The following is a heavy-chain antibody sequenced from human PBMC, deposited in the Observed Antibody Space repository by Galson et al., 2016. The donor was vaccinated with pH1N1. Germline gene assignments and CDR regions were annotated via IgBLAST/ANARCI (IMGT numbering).Heavy chain of an antibody. D-gene: IGHD3-22*01. CDR2: IIPTLGTT. CDR1: GGTFNSNG. V-gene: IGHV1-69*13. J-gene: IGHJ2*01. Sequence: SVKVSCKASGGTFNSNGLSWVRQAPGQGLEWMGRIIPTLGTTNCAQKFQGKITITADESTSTAYMELSSLRSGDTALYYCAREDYYDVDLSDWYFDLWGRGTLVTVSS. CDR3: AREDYYDVDLSDWYFDL.